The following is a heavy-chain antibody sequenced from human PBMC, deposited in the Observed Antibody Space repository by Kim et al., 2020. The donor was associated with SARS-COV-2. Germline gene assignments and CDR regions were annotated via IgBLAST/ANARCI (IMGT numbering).Heavy chain of an antibody. D-gene: IGHD3-3*01. CDR2: ISGSGGST. Sequence: GGSLRLSCATSGFTFSSYAMSWVRQAPGKGLEWVSAISGSGGSTYYADSVKGRFTISRDNSKNTLYLQMNSLRAEDTAVYYCAKDVSPITFFGVVTQGGMDDCGPRTT. CDR3: AKDVSPITFFGVVTQGGMDD. V-gene: IGHV3-23*01. CDR1: GFTFSSYA. J-gene: IGHJ6*01.